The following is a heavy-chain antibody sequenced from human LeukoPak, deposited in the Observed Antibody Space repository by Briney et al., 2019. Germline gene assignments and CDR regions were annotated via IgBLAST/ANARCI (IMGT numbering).Heavy chain of an antibody. D-gene: IGHD6-19*01. V-gene: IGHV3-23*01. Sequence: GGSLRLSCAASGFTFSSYGMHWVRQAPGKGLEWVSAISGSGGSTYYADSVKGRFTISRDNSKNTLYLQMNSLRAEDTAVYYCAKKPQWRIDVDYWGQGTLVTVSS. CDR1: GFTFSSYG. CDR3: AKKPQWRIDVDY. J-gene: IGHJ4*02. CDR2: ISGSGGST.